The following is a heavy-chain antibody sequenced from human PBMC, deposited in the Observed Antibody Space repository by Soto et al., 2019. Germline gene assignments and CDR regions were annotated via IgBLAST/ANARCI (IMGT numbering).Heavy chain of an antibody. J-gene: IGHJ4*02. V-gene: IGHV1-2*04. CDR1: GYTFTGYY. D-gene: IGHD3-3*01. CDR3: ARGHRRFLEWLLQITAYFDY. CDR2: INPNSGGT. Sequence: EASVKVSCKASGYTFTGYYMHWVRQAPGQGLEWMGWINPNSGGTNYAQKFQGWVTMTRDTSISTAYMELSRLRSDDTAVYYCARGHRRFLEWLLQITAYFDYWGQGTLVTVSS.